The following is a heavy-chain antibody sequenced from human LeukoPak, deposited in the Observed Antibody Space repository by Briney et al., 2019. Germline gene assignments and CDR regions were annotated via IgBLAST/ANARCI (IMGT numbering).Heavy chain of an antibody. V-gene: IGHV3-48*02. D-gene: IGHD3-10*01. Sequence: PGGSLRLSCAASGFTLSTYEMNWVRRAPGKGLEWVSYIRSSSSTIYYADSVQGRFTISRDNAENSLYLQMNSLRDEDTAVYYCARVNYYALDYWGQGTLVTVSS. CDR1: GFTLSTYE. J-gene: IGHJ4*02. CDR3: ARVNYYALDY. CDR2: IRSSSSTI.